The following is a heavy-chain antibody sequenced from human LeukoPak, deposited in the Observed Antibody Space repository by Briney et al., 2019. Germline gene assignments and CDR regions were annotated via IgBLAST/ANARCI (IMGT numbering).Heavy chain of an antibody. CDR3: ARGMYYSASGGFDY. J-gene: IGHJ4*02. V-gene: IGHV3-48*02. D-gene: IGHD3-10*01. CDR2: ISSSSGTI. Sequence: QPGGSLRLSCAASGFTFYDSSLNWVRQAPGKGLEWVSYISSSSGTIYYADSVKGRFTISRDNAKNSLYLQVNSLRDEDTAVYYCARGMYYSASGGFDYWGQGTLVTVSS. CDR1: GFTFYDSS.